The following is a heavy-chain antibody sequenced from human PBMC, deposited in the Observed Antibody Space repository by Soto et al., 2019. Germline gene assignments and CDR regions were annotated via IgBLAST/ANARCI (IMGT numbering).Heavy chain of an antibody. D-gene: IGHD2-2*02. Sequence: GGSLRLSCVGSGFTFSTYSINWVRQAPGKGLEWVSSISSRSDIYYADSVKGRFTISRDNAENSVSLQMNSLRAEDTAVYYCAREYTAWPLAYGLDVWGQGTTVTVSS. CDR2: ISSRSDI. J-gene: IGHJ6*02. CDR3: AREYTAWPLAYGLDV. CDR1: GFTFSTYS. V-gene: IGHV3-21*01.